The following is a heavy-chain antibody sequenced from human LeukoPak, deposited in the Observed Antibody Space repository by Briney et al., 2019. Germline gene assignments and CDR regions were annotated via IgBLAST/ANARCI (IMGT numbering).Heavy chain of an antibody. CDR3: ASSMAGSGFYFDY. D-gene: IGHD6-19*01. CDR1: GYSFTSYW. Sequence: GESLKISCQGSGYSFTSYWIGWVRQMPGKGLEWMGIIYPGDSDTRYSPSFQGQVTISADKSISTAYLQWSSLKASDTAMYYCASSMAGSGFYFDYWGQGTLVTVSS. V-gene: IGHV5-51*01. J-gene: IGHJ4*02. CDR2: IYPGDSDT.